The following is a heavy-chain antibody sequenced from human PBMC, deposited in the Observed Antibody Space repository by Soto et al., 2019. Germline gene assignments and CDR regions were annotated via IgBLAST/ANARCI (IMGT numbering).Heavy chain of an antibody. D-gene: IGHD2-15*01. CDR3: ARGRSEYCSGGSWYYFDY. V-gene: IGHV3-20*04. CDR2: INWNGGST. Sequence: EVQLVESGGGVVRPGGSLRLSCAASGFTFDDYGMSWVRQAPGKGLEWVSGINWNGGSTGYADSVKGRFTISRDNAKNALYVEMNSVRAEVTALYYCARGRSEYCSGGSWYYFDYWGQGTLVTVSS. CDR1: GFTFDDYG. J-gene: IGHJ4*02.